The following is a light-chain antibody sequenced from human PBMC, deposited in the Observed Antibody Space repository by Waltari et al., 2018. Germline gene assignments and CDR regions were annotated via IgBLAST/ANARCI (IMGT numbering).Light chain of an antibody. Sequence: QSVLTQPPSASGTPGQSVTISCSGTLSNLGTHYVSWYQQLPGTAPKLLIYLTHQRPSGVPDRFSASKSGTSASLAISGLRFEDEGDYYCATRDEGPTVVFGGGTKVTVL. CDR1: LSNLGTHY. CDR2: LTH. CDR3: ATRDEGPTVV. J-gene: IGLJ2*01. V-gene: IGLV1-47*01.